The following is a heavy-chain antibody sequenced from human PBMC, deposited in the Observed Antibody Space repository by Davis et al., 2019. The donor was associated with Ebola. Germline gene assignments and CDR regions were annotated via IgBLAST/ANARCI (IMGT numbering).Heavy chain of an antibody. D-gene: IGHD2-2*01. Sequence: ASVKVSCKASGYTFTGYYMHWVRQAPGQGLEWMGWININTGNPTYAQGFTGRFVFSLDTSVSTAYLQITSLKAEDTAVYYCARSSYTWYFSGMDVWGKGTTVTVSS. V-gene: IGHV7-4-1*02. CDR2: ININTGNP. CDR3: ARSSYTWYFSGMDV. J-gene: IGHJ6*04. CDR1: GYTFTGYY.